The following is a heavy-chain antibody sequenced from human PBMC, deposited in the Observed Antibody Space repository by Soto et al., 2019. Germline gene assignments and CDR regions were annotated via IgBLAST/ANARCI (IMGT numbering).Heavy chain of an antibody. CDR1: GFTFSNYV. J-gene: IGHJ6*02. Sequence: GGSLRLSCAASGFTFSNYVMHWVRPAPGKGLEWVAIIWHDGNNKYYADSVRGRFIISRDNSKNRLYLQMNSLRAEDTAVYYCASDLVGASDSYGLDVWGQGTPVTVSS. CDR2: IWHDGNNK. V-gene: IGHV3-33*01. D-gene: IGHD1-26*01. CDR3: ASDLVGASDSYGLDV.